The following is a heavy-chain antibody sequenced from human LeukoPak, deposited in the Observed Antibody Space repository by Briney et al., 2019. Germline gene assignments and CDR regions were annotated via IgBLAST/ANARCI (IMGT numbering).Heavy chain of an antibody. CDR1: GYTFTMYY. J-gene: IGHJ6*03. CDR2: INPSDGAT. Sequence: GASVKVSCKASGYTFTMYYIHWVRQAPGQGLEWMGMINPSDGATTYAQRFQGRVTITRDMPTNTVYMDQRSLRSEDTAVYLCAREQRGRLSRNLGGLFASYHTYYSMDVWGRGTTVTVSS. D-gene: IGHD3-16*01. CDR3: AREQRGRLSRNLGGLFASYHTYYSMDV. V-gene: IGHV1-46*01.